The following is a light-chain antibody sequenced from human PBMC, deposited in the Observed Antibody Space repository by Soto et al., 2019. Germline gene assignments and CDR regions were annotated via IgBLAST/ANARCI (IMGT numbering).Light chain of an antibody. CDR1: QSVSARL. J-gene: IGKJ5*01. CDR3: QAGT. V-gene: IGKV3-20*01. CDR2: GAS. Sequence: EIVLTQSPGTLSLSPGERATLSCKTSQSVSARLLAWYQQKPGQAPRLLIYGASSRATGIPDRLSGSGSGTDFTLTISRLEPEDFAVYYCQAGTFGQGRLLEIK.